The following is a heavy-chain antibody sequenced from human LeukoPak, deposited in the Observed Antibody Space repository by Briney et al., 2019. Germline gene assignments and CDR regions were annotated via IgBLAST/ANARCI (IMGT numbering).Heavy chain of an antibody. J-gene: IGHJ4*02. V-gene: IGHV3-30*03. CDR3: ASKWYCGGDCYYQIDY. CDR1: GFTFSSYV. D-gene: IGHD2-21*02. CDR2: ISSDEGNK. Sequence: GGSPRLSCAASGFTFSSYVMHWVRQAPGKGLEWVALISSDEGNKYYADSVKGRFTISRDNSKNTLYLQMNSLRTEDTAVYYCASKWYCGGDCYYQIDYWGQGTLVTVSS.